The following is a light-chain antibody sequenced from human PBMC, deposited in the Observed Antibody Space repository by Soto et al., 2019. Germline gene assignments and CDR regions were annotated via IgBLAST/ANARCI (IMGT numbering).Light chain of an antibody. CDR2: VAS. CDR3: QQSYGTPIT. Sequence: DIQMTQSPSSLSASVGDRVTITCRASQSISRYLNWYQQKPGKAPNLLIYVASSLQSEVPSRFSGSGSGTDCTLTITSLQTEDFETYDCQQSYGTPITFGQGTRLEIK. V-gene: IGKV1-39*01. CDR1: QSISRY. J-gene: IGKJ5*01.